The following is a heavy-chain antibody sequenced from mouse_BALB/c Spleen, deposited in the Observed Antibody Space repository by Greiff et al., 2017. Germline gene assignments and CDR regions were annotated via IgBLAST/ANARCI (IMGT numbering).Heavy chain of an antibody. CDR2: IDPYNGGT. CDR1: GYSFTDYN. CDR3: ARDPYRYEPNYYAMDY. J-gene: IGHJ4*01. Sequence: SGPELVKPGASVKVSCKASGYSFTDYNMYWVKQSHGKSLEWIGYIDPYNGGTSYNQKFKGKATLTVDKSSSTAFMHLNSLTSEDSAVYYCARDPYRYEPNYYAMDYWGQGTTVTVSS. V-gene: IGHV1S135*01. D-gene: IGHD2-14*01.